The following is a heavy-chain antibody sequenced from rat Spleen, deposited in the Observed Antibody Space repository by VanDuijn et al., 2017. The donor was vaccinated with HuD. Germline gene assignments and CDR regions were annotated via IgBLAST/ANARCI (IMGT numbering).Heavy chain of an antibody. CDR2: ISSGGST. Sequence: QVQLKESGPGLVQPSQTLSLTCTVSGFSLTSNGVSWVRQPPGKGLEWIAAISSGGSTYYNSGLKSRLSISRDTSKSQVFLKMNSLQTEDTAMYFCARSSRDWGQGVMVTVSS. CDR1: GFSLTSNG. V-gene: IGHV2S12*01. CDR3: ARSSRD. J-gene: IGHJ2*01.